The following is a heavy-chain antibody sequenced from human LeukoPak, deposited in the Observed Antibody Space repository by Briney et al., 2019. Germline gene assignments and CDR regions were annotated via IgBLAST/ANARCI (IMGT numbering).Heavy chain of an antibody. J-gene: IGHJ4*02. V-gene: IGHV1-46*01. CDR2: INPSGGST. D-gene: IGHD3-10*01. CDR1: GYTFTSYY. Sequence: ASVKVSCKASGYTFTSYYMHWVRQAPGQGLEWMGIINPSGGSTSYAQKFQGRVTMTRDMSTSTVYMELSSLRSEDTAVYYCARDLVRGVGGYWGQGTLVTVSS. CDR3: ARDLVRGVGGY.